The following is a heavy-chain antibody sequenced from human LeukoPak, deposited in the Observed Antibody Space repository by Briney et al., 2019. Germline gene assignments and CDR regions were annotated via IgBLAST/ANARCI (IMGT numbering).Heavy chain of an antibody. CDR2: IYHSGST. D-gene: IGHD3-3*01. J-gene: IGHJ6*03. V-gene: IGHV4-38-2*02. CDR3: TRDQPYYDFWSGYYNPHYYYMDV. CDR1: GYSISSGYY. Sequence: SETLSLTCTVSGYSISSGYYWGWIRQPPGKGLEWIGSIYHSGSTYYNPSLKSRVTISVDTSKNQFSLKLSSVTAADTAVYYCTRDQPYYDFWSGYYNPHYYYMDVWGKGTTVTVSS.